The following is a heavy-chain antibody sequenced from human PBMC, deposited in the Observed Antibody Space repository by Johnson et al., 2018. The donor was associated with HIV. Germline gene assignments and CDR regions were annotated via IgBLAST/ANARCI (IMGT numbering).Heavy chain of an antibody. J-gene: IGHJ3*02. CDR2: ISSDDTT. Sequence: VQLVESGGGLIQPVGSLRLSCAASGFTVNSNYMTWVRQAPGKGLEWVSLISSDDTTYYADSVKGRFTISRDTSTNTLYVQMNGLRAEASAVYYCATGSLVVVGADGLLQLHDAFDIWGRGTKVTVSS. CDR1: GFTVNSNY. CDR3: ATGSLVVVGADGLLQLHDAFDI. D-gene: IGHD2-15*01. V-gene: IGHV3-53*01.